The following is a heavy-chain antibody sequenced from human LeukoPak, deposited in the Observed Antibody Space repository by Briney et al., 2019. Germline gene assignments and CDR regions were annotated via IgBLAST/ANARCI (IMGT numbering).Heavy chain of an antibody. CDR2: ISGSGDST. CDR3: AKRAVAGTGRGFDI. CDR1: GFTFSSYA. D-gene: IGHD6-19*01. Sequence: GGSLRLSCAASGFTFSSYAGNWVRQAPGKGLEWVSLISGSGDSTDYADSVKGRFTIPRDNSKNTLYLQINSLRADDTAVYYCAKRAVAGTGRGFDIWGQGTLVTVSS. J-gene: IGHJ3*02. V-gene: IGHV3-23*01.